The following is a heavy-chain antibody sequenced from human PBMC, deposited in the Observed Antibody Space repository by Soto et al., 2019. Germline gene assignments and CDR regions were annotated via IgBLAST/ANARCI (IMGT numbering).Heavy chain of an antibody. CDR3: ARARVIASRTWFDP. J-gene: IGHJ5*02. D-gene: IGHD6-6*01. CDR1: NGFINRGGYY. Sequence: QVQLKESGPGLVEPSQTLSLTCTISNGFINRGGYYWSWIRQRPGKGLEWVGYMSYNGSTYYSPSLKSRATISVGTSKTQLSLKLTSVTAADTATYFCARARVIASRTWFDPWGQGTLVTVSS. V-gene: IGHV4-31*03. CDR2: MSYNGST.